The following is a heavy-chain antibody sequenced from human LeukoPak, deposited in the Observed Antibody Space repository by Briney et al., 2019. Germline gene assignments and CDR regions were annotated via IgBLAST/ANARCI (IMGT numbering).Heavy chain of an antibody. V-gene: IGHV4-31*03. CDR2: IYYSGIT. Sequence: SQTLSLTCTVSGGSISSGGYYWSWIRQHPGKGLEWIGYIYYSGITYYNPSLKSRVTISVDTSKNQFSLKLSSVTAADTAVYYCAGTDSSGYSGDYWGQGTLVTVSS. D-gene: IGHD3-22*01. CDR1: GGSISSGGYY. J-gene: IGHJ4*02. CDR3: AGTDSSGYSGDY.